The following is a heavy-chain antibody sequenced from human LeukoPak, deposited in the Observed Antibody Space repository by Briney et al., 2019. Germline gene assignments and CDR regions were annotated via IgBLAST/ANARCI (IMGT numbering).Heavy chain of an antibody. J-gene: IGHJ4*02. CDR2: ISYDGSNK. V-gene: IGHV3-30-3*01. CDR1: GFTFSSYA. D-gene: IGHD2-15*01. Sequence: HPGGSLRLSCAASGFTFSSYAMHWVRQAPCKGLEWVAVISYDGSNKYYADSVKGRFTISRDNSKNTLYLQMNSLRAEDTAVYYCAKDTPNFELLLHYWGQGTLVTVSS. CDR3: AKDTPNFELLLHY.